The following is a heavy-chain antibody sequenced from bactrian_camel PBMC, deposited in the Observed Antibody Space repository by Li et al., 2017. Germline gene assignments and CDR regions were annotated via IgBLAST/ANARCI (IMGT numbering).Heavy chain of an antibody. J-gene: IGHJ4*01. CDR1: GFTFSSYD. Sequence: VQLVESGRGSVQAGGSLRLSCAATGFTFSSYDMSWVRQLPGKGLEWVSGINSGGISTSYSRSVKGRFTISRDNAKNTLYLHMTGLEPDDTAVYSCARVRGVVAVGFVDYWGQGTQVTVS. CDR3: ARVRGVVAVGFVDY. D-gene: IGHD6*01. CDR2: INSGGIST. V-gene: IGHV3S40*01.